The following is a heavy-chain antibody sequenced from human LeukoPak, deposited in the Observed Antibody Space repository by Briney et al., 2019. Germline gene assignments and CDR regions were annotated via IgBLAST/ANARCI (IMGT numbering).Heavy chain of an antibody. Sequence: SETLSLTCTVSGGSISSGGYYWSWIRQHPGKGLEWIGYIYYSGSTYYNPSLKSRVTISVDTSKNQFSLKLSSVTAADTAVYYCARDRAYGSGSFPGAFDIWGQGTMVTVSS. CDR2: IYYSGST. CDR1: GGSISSGGYY. V-gene: IGHV4-31*03. CDR3: ARDRAYGSGSFPGAFDI. J-gene: IGHJ3*02. D-gene: IGHD3-10*01.